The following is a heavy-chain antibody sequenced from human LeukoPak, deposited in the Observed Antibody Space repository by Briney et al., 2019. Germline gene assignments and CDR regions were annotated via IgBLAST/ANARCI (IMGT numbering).Heavy chain of an antibody. J-gene: IGHJ4*02. D-gene: IGHD6-19*01. CDR2: IYHSGST. CDR3: ASSGWKTGYFDY. V-gene: IGHV4-4*02. CDR1: GDSISSSNW. Sequence: PSGTLSLTCAVSGDSISSSNWWSWVRQPPGKGLEWIGEIYHSGSTNYNPSLKSRATISVDKSKNQFSVKLSSVTAADTAVYYCASSGWKTGYFDYWGQGALVIVSS.